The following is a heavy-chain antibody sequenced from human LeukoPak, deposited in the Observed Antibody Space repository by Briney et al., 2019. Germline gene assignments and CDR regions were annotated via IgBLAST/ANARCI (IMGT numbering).Heavy chain of an antibody. J-gene: IGHJ4*01. CDR2: ISGSGGST. Sequence: GGSLRLSCAASGFTFSSYAMSWVRQAPGKGLEWVSAISGSGGSTYYADSVKGRFTISRDNSKNTLYLQMNSLRAEDTAVYYCAKEPCGGDCYWYHFDYWGQGALVTVSS. CDR3: AKEPCGGDCYWYHFDY. V-gene: IGHV3-23*01. D-gene: IGHD2-21*02. CDR1: GFTFSSYA.